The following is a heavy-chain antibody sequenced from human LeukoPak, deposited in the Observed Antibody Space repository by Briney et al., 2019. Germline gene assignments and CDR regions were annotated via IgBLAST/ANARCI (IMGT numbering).Heavy chain of an antibody. Sequence: ASVKVSCKASGYTFTSYYMHWVRQAPGQGLEWMGIINPLSGKTTYTQKFQDRVTMTRDTSTSTVYMELSSLRSDDTAVYYCARGGFHMITFGGVWGQGTLVTVSS. D-gene: IGHD3-16*01. CDR1: GYTFTSYY. CDR3: ARGGFHMITFGGV. J-gene: IGHJ4*02. CDR2: INPLSGKT. V-gene: IGHV1-46*01.